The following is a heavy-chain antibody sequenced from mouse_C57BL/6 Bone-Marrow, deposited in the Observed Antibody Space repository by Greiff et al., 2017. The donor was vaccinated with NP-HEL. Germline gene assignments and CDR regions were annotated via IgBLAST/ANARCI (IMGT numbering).Heavy chain of an antibody. CDR3: ARKEGISLAY. V-gene: IGHV1-54*01. CDR2: INPGSGGT. Sequence: QVQLQQSGAELVRPGTSVKVSCKASGYAFTNYLIEWVKQRPGQGLEWIGVINPGSGGTNYNEKFKGKATLTADKSSSTAYMQLSSLTSEDSAVYFWARKEGISLAYWGQGTLVTVSA. CDR1: GYAFTNYL. J-gene: IGHJ3*01.